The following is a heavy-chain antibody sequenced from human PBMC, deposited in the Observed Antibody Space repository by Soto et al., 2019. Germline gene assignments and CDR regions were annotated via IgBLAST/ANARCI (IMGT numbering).Heavy chain of an antibody. CDR1: SYSIGSGYY. CDR3: ARDPRCSGTSCSPLDY. J-gene: IGHJ4*02. V-gene: IGHV4-38-2*02. CDR2: MFHSGST. Sequence: SETLSLTCAVSSYSIGSGYYWGWIRQPPGKGLDWIGSMFHSGSTYYNPSLESRLTISLDTSKNQFSLKLTSVTSADTAVYYCARDPRCSGTSCSPLDYWGAGTMVTVYS. D-gene: IGHD2-2*01.